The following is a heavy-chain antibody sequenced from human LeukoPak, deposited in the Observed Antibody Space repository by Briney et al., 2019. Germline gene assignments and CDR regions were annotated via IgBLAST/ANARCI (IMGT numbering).Heavy chain of an antibody. V-gene: IGHV1-69*06. J-gene: IGHJ6*04. Sequence: SVKVSCEASGGTFSSYAISWVRQAPGQGLEWMGGIIPIFGTANYAQKFQGRVTITAGKSTSTAYMELSSLRSEDTAVYYCARDFGPNGLLWFGELTGYGMDVWGKGTTVTVSS. CDR3: ARDFGPNGLLWFGELTGYGMDV. CDR2: IIPIFGTA. D-gene: IGHD3-10*01. CDR1: GGTFSSYA.